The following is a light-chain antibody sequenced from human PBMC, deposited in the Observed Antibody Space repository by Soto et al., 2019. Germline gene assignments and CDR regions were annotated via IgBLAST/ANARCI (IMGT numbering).Light chain of an antibody. CDR1: QSLTSW. Sequence: DIQMTQSPSTLSASVGDRVTITWRASQSLTSWLAWYQQKPGKAPKLLIYKASTLESGVPSRFSGSGSGTEFTLTISSLQPDDIATYYCQQYHDSWTFGQGTKVEIK. CDR3: QQYHDSWT. J-gene: IGKJ1*01. V-gene: IGKV1-5*03. CDR2: KAS.